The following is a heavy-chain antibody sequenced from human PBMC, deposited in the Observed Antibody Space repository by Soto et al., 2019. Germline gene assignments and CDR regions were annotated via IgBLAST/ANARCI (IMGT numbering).Heavy chain of an antibody. V-gene: IGHV4-30-4*01. CDR1: GGSISSGDYY. D-gene: IGHD6-19*01. CDR3: ARETTVAGTNYYGMDV. CDR2: IYYSGST. Sequence: QVQLQESGPGLVKPSQTLSLTCTVSGGSISSGDYYWSWIRQPPGKGLEWIGYIYYSGSTYYNPSLKSRVTISVDTSKNQFSLKLSSVTAADTAVYYCARETTVAGTNYYGMDVWGQGTTVTVSS. J-gene: IGHJ6*02.